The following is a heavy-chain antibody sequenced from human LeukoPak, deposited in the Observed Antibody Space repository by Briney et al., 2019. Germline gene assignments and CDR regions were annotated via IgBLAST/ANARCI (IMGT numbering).Heavy chain of an antibody. V-gene: IGHV3-23*01. CDR1: GFTFSTYA. CDR3: ARGRITMIVVVPLDY. Sequence: PGGSLRLSCAASGFTFSTYAMSWVRQAPGKGLEWVSGISESGGTTYYADSVKGRFTISRDNSKNTLYLQMNSLRAEDTAVYYCARGRITMIVVVPLDYWGQGTLVTVSS. J-gene: IGHJ4*02. D-gene: IGHD3-22*01. CDR2: ISESGGTT.